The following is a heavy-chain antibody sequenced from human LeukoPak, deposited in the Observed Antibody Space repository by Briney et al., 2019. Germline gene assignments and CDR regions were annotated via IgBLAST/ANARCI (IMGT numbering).Heavy chain of an antibody. CDR3: AKEFRCSSTSCSDLDY. J-gene: IGHJ4*02. Sequence: GGSLRLSCAASGFTFSNYGMHWVRQAPGKGLEWVAFIRYDGSNKYYADSVKGRFTISRDNSKNTLYLQMNSLRAEDTAVYYCAKEFRCSSTSCSDLDYWGQGALVTVSS. V-gene: IGHV3-30*02. CDR2: IRYDGSNK. D-gene: IGHD2-2*01. CDR1: GFTFSNYG.